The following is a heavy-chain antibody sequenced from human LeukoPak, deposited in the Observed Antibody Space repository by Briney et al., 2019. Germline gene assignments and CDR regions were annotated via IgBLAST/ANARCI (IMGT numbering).Heavy chain of an antibody. V-gene: IGHV3-30*18. CDR2: ISYDGSNK. Sequence: PGRSLRLSCAASGFTFSSYGMHWVRQAPGKGLGWVAVISYDGSNKYYADSVKGRFTISRDNSKNTLYLQMNSLRAEDTAVYYCAKGVASIAARPFSWFDPWGQGTPVTVSS. D-gene: IGHD6-6*01. CDR3: AKGVASIAARPFSWFDP. CDR1: GFTFSSYG. J-gene: IGHJ5*02.